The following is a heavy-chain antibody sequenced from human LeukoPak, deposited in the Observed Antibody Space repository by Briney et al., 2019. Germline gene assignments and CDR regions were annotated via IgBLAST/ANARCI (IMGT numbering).Heavy chain of an antibody. CDR2: IYYSGST. CDR3: ARGPATIQDY. CDR1: GGSISSGGYY. J-gene: IGHJ4*02. V-gene: IGHV4-31*03. Sequence: SETLSLTCTVSGGSISSGGYYWSWIRQHPGKGLEWIGYIYYSGSTYYNPSLKTRVTISVDTSKNQFSLKLSSVTAADTAVYYCARGPATIQDYWGQGTLVTVSS. D-gene: IGHD5-12*01.